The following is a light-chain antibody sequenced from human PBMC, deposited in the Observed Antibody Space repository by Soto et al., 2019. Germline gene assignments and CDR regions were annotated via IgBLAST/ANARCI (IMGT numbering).Light chain of an antibody. J-gene: IGKJ1*01. CDR2: GAS. Sequence: EIVFTQSPGTLSLSRGERATLSCRASQSVSNNYLAWYQQKPGQAPRLLIYGASNRATGIPDRFSGSGSGTDFTLTISRLEPKDFAVYYCQQYGSSGTLGQGTKVDIK. CDR3: QQYGSSGT. CDR1: QSVSNNY. V-gene: IGKV3-20*01.